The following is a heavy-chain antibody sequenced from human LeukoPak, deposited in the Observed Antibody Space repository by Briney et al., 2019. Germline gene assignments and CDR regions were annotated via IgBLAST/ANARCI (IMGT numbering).Heavy chain of an antibody. CDR3: AREAAAGTVDY. V-gene: IGHV4-59*01. CDR1: GGSISSYY. D-gene: IGHD6-13*01. Sequence: SETLSLTCTVSGGSISSYYWSWLRQPPGKGLEWIGYIYYSGSTNYNPFLKSRVTISVDTSKNQFSLKLSSVTAADTAVYYCAREAAAGTVDYWGQGTLVTVSS. CDR2: IYYSGST. J-gene: IGHJ4*02.